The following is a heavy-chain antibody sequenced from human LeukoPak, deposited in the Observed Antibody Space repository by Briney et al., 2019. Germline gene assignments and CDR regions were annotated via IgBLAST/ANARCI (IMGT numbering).Heavy chain of an antibody. CDR3: ARGGIAMTTATYFDY. CDR1: GFTFSSYA. V-gene: IGHV3-64*01. J-gene: IGHJ4*02. CDR2: IRSNGDST. Sequence: GGSLRLSCAASGFTFSSYAMYWVRQAPGKGLEYVSGIRSNGDSTDYANSVKGRFTISGDNSKNTLYLQMGSLRAEDMAVYYCARGGIAMTTATYFDYWGQGTLVTVSS. D-gene: IGHD4-11*01.